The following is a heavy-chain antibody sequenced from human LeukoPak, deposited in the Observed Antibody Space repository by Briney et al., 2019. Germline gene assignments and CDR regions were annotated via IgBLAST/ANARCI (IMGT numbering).Heavy chain of an antibody. CDR3: ARDIVVVPAASDAFDI. D-gene: IGHD2-2*01. Sequence: PGGSLRLSCAASGFTFSSYSMNWVRQAPGKGLEWVSYISSSSSTIYYADSVKGRFTISRDNAKNSLYLQMNSLRAEDTAVYYCARDIVVVPAASDAFDIWGQGTMVTVSS. CDR2: ISSSSSTI. CDR1: GFTFSSYS. J-gene: IGHJ3*02. V-gene: IGHV3-48*01.